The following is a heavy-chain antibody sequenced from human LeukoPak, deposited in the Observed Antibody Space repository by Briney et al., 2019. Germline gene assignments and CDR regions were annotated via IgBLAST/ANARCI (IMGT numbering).Heavy chain of an antibody. D-gene: IGHD3-10*01. CDR1: GGSISSGSYY. V-gene: IGHV4-61*02. CDR3: ARLPRGFGELLEGAFDI. Sequence: SETLSLTCTVSGGSISSGSYYWSWIRQPAGKGLEWIGRIYTSGSTNYNPSLKSRVTISVDTSKNQFSLKLSSVTAADTAVYYCARLPRGFGELLEGAFDIWGQGTMVTVSS. J-gene: IGHJ3*02. CDR2: IYTSGST.